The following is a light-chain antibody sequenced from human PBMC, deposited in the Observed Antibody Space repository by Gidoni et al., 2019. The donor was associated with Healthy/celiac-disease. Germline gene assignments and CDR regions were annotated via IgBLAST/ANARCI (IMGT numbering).Light chain of an antibody. V-gene: IGKV1-39*01. J-gene: IGKJ2*01. CDR1: QSIRSY. Sequence: DIQMTQSPSSLSASVGDRVTITCRASQSIRSYLNWYQQKPGKAPKLLIYAASSLQSGVPSRFSGSGSGTDFTLTISSLQPEDFATDYCQQSYSTPRTFGQGTKLEIK. CDR2: AAS. CDR3: QQSYSTPRT.